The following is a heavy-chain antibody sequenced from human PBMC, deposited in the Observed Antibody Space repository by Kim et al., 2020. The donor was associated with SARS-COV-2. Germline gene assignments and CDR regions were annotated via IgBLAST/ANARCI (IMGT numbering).Heavy chain of an antibody. CDR3: GGSSGYYYGMVG. J-gene: IGHJ6*02. CDR1: RGSVSSSNW. Sequence: SETLSLTCAVSRGSVSSSNWWNGVRQPPGKGLEWIGEIYHSGSTNSNPSLKSRVTISLDKSKNQFSLKLTSVTAADTAVYYCGGSSGYYYGMVGWGQGTT. CDR2: IYHSGST. V-gene: IGHV4-4*02.